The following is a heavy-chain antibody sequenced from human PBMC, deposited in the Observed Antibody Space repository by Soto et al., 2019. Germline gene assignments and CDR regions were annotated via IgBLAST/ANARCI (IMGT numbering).Heavy chain of an antibody. J-gene: IGHJ4*02. D-gene: IGHD2-15*01. Sequence: QVQLQQWGAGLLKPSETLSLTCAVYGGSFSGYYWSWIRQPPGKGLEWIGEINHSGSTNYTPSLKSRVTVSVDTSKNQFSLKLSSVPAADTAVYYCARGGVVVAATTHLDYWGQGTLVTVSS. CDR3: ARGGVVVAATTHLDY. CDR1: GGSFSGYY. V-gene: IGHV4-34*01. CDR2: INHSGST.